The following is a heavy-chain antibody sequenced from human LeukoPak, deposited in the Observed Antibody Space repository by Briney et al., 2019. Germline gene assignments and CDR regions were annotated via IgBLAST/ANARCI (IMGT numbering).Heavy chain of an antibody. J-gene: IGHJ4*02. Sequence: PGGSLRLSCAASGFTFSSNGMSWVRQAPGKGLEWVSTITGSGGNTYYAASVKGRFTISRDNSKNTLYLQMNSLRAEDTALYFCAQWSRYFDYWGQGTLVTVSS. CDR2: ITGSGGNT. CDR1: GFTFSSNG. CDR3: AQWSRYFDY. V-gene: IGHV3-23*01. D-gene: IGHD1-26*01.